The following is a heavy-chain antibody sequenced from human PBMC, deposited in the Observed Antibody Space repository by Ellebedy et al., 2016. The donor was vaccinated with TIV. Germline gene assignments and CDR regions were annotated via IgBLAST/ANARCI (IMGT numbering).Heavy chain of an antibody. V-gene: IGHV1-18*01. J-gene: IGHJ6*02. Sequence: AASVKVSCKASGYRFDSYGINWVRQAPGQGLEWMGWISSYNGHTNYAENLQGRLTITADSSTSTAYMELRSLRSDDSAVYFCAREVGDGNYYGMDVWGLGTTVTVSS. CDR1: GYRFDSYG. D-gene: IGHD3-16*01. CDR3: AREVGDGNYYGMDV. CDR2: ISSYNGHT.